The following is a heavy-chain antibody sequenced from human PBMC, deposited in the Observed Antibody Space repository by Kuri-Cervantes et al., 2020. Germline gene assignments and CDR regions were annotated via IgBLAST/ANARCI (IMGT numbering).Heavy chain of an antibody. J-gene: IGHJ4*02. CDR1: GLTFSQYG. CDR2: IQSDGSKT. Sequence: GGSLRLSCVVSGLTFSQYGMHWVRQAPGKGLEWLAGIQSDGSKTYYGDSVKGRVTISRDNSKSTLYLQINSLRAEDTAVYYCAKEGAIHIVVVYWGQGTLVTVSS. D-gene: IGHD2-21*01. V-gene: IGHV3-30*02. CDR3: AKEGAIHIVVVY.